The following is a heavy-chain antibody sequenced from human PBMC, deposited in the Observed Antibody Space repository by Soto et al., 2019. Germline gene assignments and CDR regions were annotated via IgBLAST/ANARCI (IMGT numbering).Heavy chain of an antibody. D-gene: IGHD3-22*01. V-gene: IGHV4-59*08. Sequence: SETLSLTCTVSGGSISSDYWSWIRQPPGKGLELIGYIYYSGCTNYNPSLKSRVTISVDTSKNQFSLKLSSVTAADTAVYYCARLTSSGYYAYWGQGTQVTVSS. J-gene: IGHJ4*02. CDR2: IYYSGCT. CDR3: ARLTSSGYYAY. CDR1: GGSISSDY.